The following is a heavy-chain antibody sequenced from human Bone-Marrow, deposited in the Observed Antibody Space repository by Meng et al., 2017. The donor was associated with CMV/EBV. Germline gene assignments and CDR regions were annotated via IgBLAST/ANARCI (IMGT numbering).Heavy chain of an antibody. CDR1: GFTFSSYG. CDR2: IWNDGNNK. V-gene: IGHV3-33*06. D-gene: IGHD2-15*01. J-gene: IGHJ6*02. CDR3: AKDQVAGYYSGMDF. Sequence: GESLKISCAASGFTFSSYGMHWVRQAPGKGLEWVAVIWNDGNNKYHADSVTGRFTISRDNSKNTLYLQMNSLRAEDTAVYYCAKDQVAGYYSGMDFWGQGTTVTVSS.